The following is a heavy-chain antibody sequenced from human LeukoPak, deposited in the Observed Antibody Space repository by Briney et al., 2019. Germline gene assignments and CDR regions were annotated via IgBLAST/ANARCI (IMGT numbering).Heavy chain of an antibody. Sequence: NPSETLSLTCAVYGGSFSGYYWSWIRQPPGKGLEWIGEINHSGSTNYNPSLKSRVTISVDTSKNQFSLKLSSVTAADTAVYYCARERVVITSWGQGTLVTVSS. CDR1: GGSFSGYY. CDR2: INHSGST. J-gene: IGHJ5*02. V-gene: IGHV4-34*01. CDR3: ARERVVITS. D-gene: IGHD3-22*01.